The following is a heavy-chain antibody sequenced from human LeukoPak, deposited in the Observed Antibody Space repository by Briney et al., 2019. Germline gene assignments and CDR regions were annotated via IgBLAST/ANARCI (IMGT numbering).Heavy chain of an antibody. CDR2: ISSDANTK. Sequence: GGSLRLSCAASGFTFSGYGIHWVRQAPGKGLDWVAVISSDANTKYYADSVKGRFTISRDNSKNMLYLQMNSLRAEDTAVYYCARVDYDFWSGYYYYYYMDVWGKGTTVTVSS. CDR3: ARVDYDFWSGYYYYYYMDV. J-gene: IGHJ6*03. V-gene: IGHV3-33*08. CDR1: GFTFSGYG. D-gene: IGHD3-3*01.